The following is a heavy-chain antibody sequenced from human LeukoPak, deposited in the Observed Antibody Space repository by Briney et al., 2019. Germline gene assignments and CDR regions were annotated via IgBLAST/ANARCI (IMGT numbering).Heavy chain of an antibody. CDR3: ARDDLCDYVWGSYRAAAFDI. CDR2: IIPIFGTA. J-gene: IGHJ3*02. Sequence: SVKVSCKASGGTFSSYAISWVRQAPGQGLEWMGRIIPIFGTANYAQKFQGRVTITTDESTSTAYMELSSLRSEDTAVYYCARDDLCDYVWGSYRAAAFDIWGQGTMVTVSS. D-gene: IGHD3-16*02. V-gene: IGHV1-69*05. CDR1: GGTFSSYA.